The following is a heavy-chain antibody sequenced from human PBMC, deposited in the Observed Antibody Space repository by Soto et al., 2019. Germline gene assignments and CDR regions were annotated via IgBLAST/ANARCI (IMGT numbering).Heavy chain of an antibody. J-gene: IGHJ6*02. V-gene: IGHV4-31*03. Sequence: TSETLSLTCTVSGGSISSGGYYWSWIRQHPGKGLEWIGYIYYSGSTYYNPSLKSRVTISVDTSKNQFSLKLSSVTAADTAVYYCARDAYGSGSYYNAYYGMDVWGQGTTVTVSS. CDR2: IYYSGST. CDR1: GGSISSGGYY. D-gene: IGHD3-10*01. CDR3: ARDAYGSGSYYNAYYGMDV.